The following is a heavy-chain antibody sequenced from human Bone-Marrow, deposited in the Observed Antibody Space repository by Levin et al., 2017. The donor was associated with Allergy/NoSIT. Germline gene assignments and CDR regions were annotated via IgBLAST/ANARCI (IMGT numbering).Heavy chain of an antibody. CDR3: AREFAGSSSRTENWFDP. CDR1: GGSFSGYY. Sequence: SETLSLTCAVYGGSFSGYYWSWIRQPPGKGLEWIGEINHSGSTNYNPSLKSRVTISVDTSKNQFSLKLSSVTAADTAVYYCAREFAGSSSRTENWFDPWGQGTLVTVSS. D-gene: IGHD6-13*01. J-gene: IGHJ5*02. CDR2: INHSGST. V-gene: IGHV4-34*01.